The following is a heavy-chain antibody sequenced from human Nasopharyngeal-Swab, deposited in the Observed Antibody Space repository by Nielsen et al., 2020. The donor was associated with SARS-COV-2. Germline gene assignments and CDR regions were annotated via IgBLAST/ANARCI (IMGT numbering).Heavy chain of an antibody. J-gene: IGHJ3*02. CDR2: IYYSGST. V-gene: IGHV4-59*01. CDR3: ARDRRITIFGVATPALPGAFDI. Sequence: WIRQPPGKGLEWIGYIYYSGSTNCNPFLKSRVTISVDTSKNQFSLKLSSVTAADTAVYYCARDRRITIFGVATPALPGAFDIWGQGTMVTVSS. D-gene: IGHD3-3*01.